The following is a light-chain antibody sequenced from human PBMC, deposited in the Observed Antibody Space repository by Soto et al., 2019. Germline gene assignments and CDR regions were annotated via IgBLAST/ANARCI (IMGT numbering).Light chain of an antibody. CDR3: QQLNFFPIT. Sequence: DIQMTQSPSSLSASVGDRVTITCRARQTINTYLNFYQQTPGTAPKLLIYDASSLQSGVPSRFSGSGSVTEFTLPITSLQPEDFATYYCQQLNFFPITFGQGTRLEIK. CDR1: QTINTY. V-gene: IGKV1-39*01. CDR2: DAS. J-gene: IGKJ5*01.